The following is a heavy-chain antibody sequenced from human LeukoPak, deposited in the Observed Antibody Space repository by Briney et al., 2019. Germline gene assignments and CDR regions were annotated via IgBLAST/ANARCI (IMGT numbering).Heavy chain of an antibody. CDR2: IYHSGST. V-gene: IGHV4-38-2*01. CDR1: GYSISSGYY. D-gene: IGHD3-22*01. Sequence: PSETLSLTCAVSGYSISSGYYWGWIRQPPGKGLEWIGIIYHSGSTYYNPSLKRRVTISVDTSQNQFSLKLSSVTAADTAVYYCARGRIDYFDGSGYSGYFDYWGQGTLVTVSS. J-gene: IGHJ4*02. CDR3: ARGRIDYFDGSGYSGYFDY.